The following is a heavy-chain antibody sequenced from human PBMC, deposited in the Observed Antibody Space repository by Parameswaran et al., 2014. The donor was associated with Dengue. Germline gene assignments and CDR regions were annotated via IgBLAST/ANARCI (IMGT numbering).Heavy chain of an antibody. V-gene: IGHV3-48*01. CDR2: ITSSSITI. CDR1: GFTFSTYS. Sequence: QAGGSLRLSCSASGFTFSTYSMNWVRQAPGKGLEWISYITSSSITIYYADSVKGRFTISRDNAKDSLYLQMNNLRAEDTGIYYCTRDVRNYGDWMKDIWGQGTMVTVSS. D-gene: IGHD2-21*02. CDR3: TRDVRNYGDWMKDI. J-gene: IGHJ3*02.